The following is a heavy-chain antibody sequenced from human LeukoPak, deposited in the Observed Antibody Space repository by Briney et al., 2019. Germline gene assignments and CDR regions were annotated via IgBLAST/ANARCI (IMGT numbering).Heavy chain of an antibody. V-gene: IGHV4-34*01. CDR3: ARGFTIFRY. Sequence: PSETLSLTCAVYGGSFSGYYWSWIRQPPGKGLEWIGEINHSGSTNYNPSLKSRVTISVDTSKNQFSLKLSSVTAADTAAYYCARGFTIFRYWGQGTLVTVSS. CDR2: INHSGST. CDR1: GGSFSGYY. J-gene: IGHJ4*02. D-gene: IGHD3-3*01.